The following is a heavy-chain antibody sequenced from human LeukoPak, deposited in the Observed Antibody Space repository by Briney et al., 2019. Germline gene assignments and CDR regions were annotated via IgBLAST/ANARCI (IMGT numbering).Heavy chain of an antibody. V-gene: IGHV3-30*18. CDR2: ISYVGSNK. J-gene: IGHJ4*02. D-gene: IGHD3-10*01. CDR3: AKRRGFGELNFDY. Sequence: PGRSLRLSSPASAFTFSSYGMHWVRQAPGKGLEWVAAISYVGSNKFYADSVDERFTISRDNSKNPLYLQMNSLRAGDTAVYYCAKRRGFGELNFDYWGQGTLVTVPS. CDR1: AFTFSSYG.